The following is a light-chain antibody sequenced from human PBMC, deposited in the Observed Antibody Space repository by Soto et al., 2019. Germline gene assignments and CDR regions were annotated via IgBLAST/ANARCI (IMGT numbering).Light chain of an antibody. J-gene: IGKJ1*01. CDR2: EST. CDR1: QNVRSY. Sequence: DIHMTQSPSSLSASVGDTVIITCRASQNVRSYLNWYQQKSGKAPKLLIYESTNLESGVPPRFSGDGFGTDFTLTISSLHPEDFATYYCQQSFFAPPTFGRGTKVDIK. CDR3: QQSFFAPPT. V-gene: IGKV1-39*01.